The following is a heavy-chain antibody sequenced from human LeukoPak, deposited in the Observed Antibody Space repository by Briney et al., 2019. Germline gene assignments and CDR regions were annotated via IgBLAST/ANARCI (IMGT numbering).Heavy chain of an antibody. J-gene: IGHJ4*02. CDR1: GFTFSSYA. CDR2: ISGSGGST. D-gene: IGHD3-3*01. V-gene: IGHV3-23*01. Sequence: GGSLRLSCAASGFTFSSYAMSWVRQAPGKGLEWVSAISGSGGSTYYADSVRGRFTISRDNSKNTLYLQMNSLRAEDTAVYYCAKDTIFGVVIMSYFDYWGQGTLVTVSS. CDR3: AKDTIFGVVIMSYFDY.